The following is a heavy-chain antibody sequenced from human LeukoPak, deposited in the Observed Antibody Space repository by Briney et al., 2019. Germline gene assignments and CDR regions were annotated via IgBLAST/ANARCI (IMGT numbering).Heavy chain of an antibody. J-gene: IGHJ4*02. Sequence: GASLRLSCAAFGFTLGNYAMTWVRPAPGKGLGWVSAIRDSGGSTYYAHSVMGRFTIYRDNSKNTLYLQMDSLRPENTAVYYSAKHYWGQGTGVTVSS. V-gene: IGHV3-23*01. CDR1: GFTLGNYA. CDR3: AKHY. CDR2: IRDSGGST.